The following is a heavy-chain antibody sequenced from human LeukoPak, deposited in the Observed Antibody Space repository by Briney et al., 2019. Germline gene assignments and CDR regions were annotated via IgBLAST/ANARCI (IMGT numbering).Heavy chain of an antibody. CDR3: ARVYRSSSGYCFDY. CDR2: IKQDGSEK. Sequence: PGGSLRLSCAASGFTSSSYWMSWVRQAPGKGLEWVANIKQDGSEKYYVDSVKGQFTISRDNAKNSLYLQMNSLRAEDTAVYYCARVYRSSSGYCFDYWGQGTLVTVSS. D-gene: IGHD6-6*01. V-gene: IGHV3-7*01. J-gene: IGHJ4*02. CDR1: GFTSSSYW.